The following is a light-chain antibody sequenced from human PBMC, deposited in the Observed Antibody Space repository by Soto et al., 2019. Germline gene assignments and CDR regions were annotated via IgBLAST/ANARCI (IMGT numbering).Light chain of an antibody. CDR2: RDN. CDR1: SFNIGDNY. J-gene: IGLJ1*01. Sequence: QSVLTQPPSASGTPGQRVTISCSGSSFNIGDNYVYWYQQLPGTAPKLLIHRDNQRPSGVPDRFSGTNSRTSASLAISELRSGDEDDYYCVTWPDGRRVFGTGTKVTVL. CDR3: VTWPDGRRV. V-gene: IGLV1-47*01.